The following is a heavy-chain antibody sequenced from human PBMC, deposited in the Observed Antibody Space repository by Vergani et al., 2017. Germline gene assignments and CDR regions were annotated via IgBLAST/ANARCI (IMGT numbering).Heavy chain of an antibody. J-gene: IGHJ5*02. CDR3: ARGNYYGSGTYVDP. CDR2: IYSGDET. V-gene: IGHV3-66*02. D-gene: IGHD3-10*01. CDR1: GFTFSSYG. Sequence: EVQLLESGGDLVQPGGSLRLSCAASGFTFSSYGMHWVRQAPGKGLEWVSHIYSGDETYYADSVKGRVTISRDTSKNTLHLQINNLRVEDTAVYYCARGNYYGSGTYVDPWGQGTLVTVSS.